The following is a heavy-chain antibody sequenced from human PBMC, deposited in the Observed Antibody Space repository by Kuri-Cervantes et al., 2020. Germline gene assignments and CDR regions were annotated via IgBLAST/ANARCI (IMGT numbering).Heavy chain of an antibody. CDR1: GFTFSDYY. J-gene: IGHJ4*02. CDR3: VRESPEWKVQGIMTF. Sequence: GGSLRLSCAASGFTFSDYYISWIRQAPGKGLEWVANIKQDGMEKNYVDSVKGRFAISRDNAKNSLFLQMNSLRAEDTAVYYCVRESPEWKVQGIMTFWGQGTLVTVSS. V-gene: IGHV3-7*01. D-gene: IGHD3-10*01. CDR2: IKQDGMEK.